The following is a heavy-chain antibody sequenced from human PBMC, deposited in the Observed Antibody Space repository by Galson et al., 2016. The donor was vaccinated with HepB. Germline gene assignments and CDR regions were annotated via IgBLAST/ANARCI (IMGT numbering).Heavy chain of an antibody. Sequence: TLSLTCSVSGASVSSGGYHWTWIRQSAGKGLEWVGRIFTYGSTNYNPSLRSRATVSLDTSKNQFSLRLDSMTAADSGIYYCATRISPRPFDIWGLGMWVTVSS. CDR3: ATRISPRPFDI. D-gene: IGHD2/OR15-2a*01. CDR2: IFTYGST. V-gene: IGHV4-61*02. CDR1: GASVSSGGYH. J-gene: IGHJ3*02.